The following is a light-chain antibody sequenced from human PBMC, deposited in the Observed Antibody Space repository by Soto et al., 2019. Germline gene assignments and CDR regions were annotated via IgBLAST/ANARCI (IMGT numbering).Light chain of an antibody. CDR3: QQYGSSPGVT. CDR2: GAS. J-gene: IGKJ3*01. V-gene: IGKV3-20*01. CDR1: QSVSSSY. Sequence: EIVLTQSPGTLSLSPGERATLSCRASQSVSSSYLAWYQQKPGQAPRLLIYGASSRATGIPDRFSGRGSGTDFTLTISRLEPEDFAVYYCQQYGSSPGVTFGPGTKVDIK.